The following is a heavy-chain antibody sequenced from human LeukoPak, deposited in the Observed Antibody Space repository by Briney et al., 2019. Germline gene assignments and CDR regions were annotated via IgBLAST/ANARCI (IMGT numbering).Heavy chain of an antibody. CDR3: ARDWVPPYCSGGSCYPHYGMDV. CDR2: IYYSGST. J-gene: IGHJ6*02. CDR1: GRSISSYY. D-gene: IGHD2-15*01. V-gene: IGHV4-59*01. Sequence: SETLSLTCTVSGRSISSYYWSWIRQPPGKGLEWIGYIYYSGSTNYNPSLKSRVTISVDTSKNQFSLKLSSVTAADTAVYYCARDWVPPYCSGGSCYPHYGMDVWGQGTTVTVFS.